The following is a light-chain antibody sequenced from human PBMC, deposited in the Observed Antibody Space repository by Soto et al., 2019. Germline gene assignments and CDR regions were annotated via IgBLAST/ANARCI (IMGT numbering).Light chain of an antibody. V-gene: IGLV3-1*01. J-gene: IGLJ1*01. CDR1: KLGDKY. CDR3: QAWASSTGG. CDR2: QNN. Sequence: SYELTQPPSVSVSPGQTASITCSGDKLGDKYACWYQQKPGQSPVLVIYQNNKRPSGIPERFSGSNPGNTATLTISGTQAMDEADYYCQAWASSTGGFGTGTQVTVL.